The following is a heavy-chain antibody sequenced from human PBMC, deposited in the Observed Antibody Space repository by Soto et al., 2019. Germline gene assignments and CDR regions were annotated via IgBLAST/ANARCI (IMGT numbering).Heavy chain of an antibody. CDR3: AREGIVAPLDY. CDR2: IIPILGIA. J-gene: IGHJ4*02. CDR1: GGTFSSYT. D-gene: IGHD1-26*01. Sequence: ASVKVSCKTFGGTFSSYTISWVRQAPGQGLEWMGRIIPILGIANYTQKFQGRVTITADKSTSTAYMELSSLRSEDTAVYYCAREGIVAPLDYWGQGTLVTVSS. V-gene: IGHV1-69*04.